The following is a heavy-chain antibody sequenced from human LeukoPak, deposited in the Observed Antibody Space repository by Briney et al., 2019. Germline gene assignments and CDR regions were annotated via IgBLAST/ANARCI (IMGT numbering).Heavy chain of an antibody. V-gene: IGHV3-72*01. D-gene: IGHD1-26*01. CDR3: TRTMGGGYSPFDY. Sequence: AGGSLRLSCAAFGFTLSGHYMDWVCQAPGKGLEGVSRARNKANSYSTEYAASVKGRFTISRDDSENSLWLQMNSLKTEDTAVYYCTRTMGGGYSPFDYWGQGTLVTVSS. J-gene: IGHJ4*02. CDR2: ARNKANSYST. CDR1: GFTLSGHY.